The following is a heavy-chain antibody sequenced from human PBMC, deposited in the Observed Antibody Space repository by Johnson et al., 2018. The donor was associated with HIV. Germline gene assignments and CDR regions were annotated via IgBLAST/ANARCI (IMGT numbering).Heavy chain of an antibody. J-gene: IGHJ3*02. D-gene: IGHD3-22*01. CDR3: AKDPTYYYDSSAKEGAFDI. CDR2: IRYDGSNK. Sequence: VQLVESGGGVVQPGGSLRLSCAASGFTFSSYGMHWVRQAPGKGLEWVAFIRYDGSNKYYADSVKGRFTISRDNSKNTLYLQMNSLRAEDTAVYYCAKDPTYYYDSSAKEGAFDIWGQGTMVTVSS. CDR1: GFTFSSYG. V-gene: IGHV3-30*02.